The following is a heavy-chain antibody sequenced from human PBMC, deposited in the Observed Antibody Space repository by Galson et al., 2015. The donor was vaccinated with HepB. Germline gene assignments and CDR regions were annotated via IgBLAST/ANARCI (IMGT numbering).Heavy chain of an antibody. CDR3: ARHDGATREGVAFDM. CDR2: VNQNGAT. D-gene: IGHD5-12*01. J-gene: IGHJ3*02. Sequence: SETLSLTCAVYGESFSHYYWSWVRQPPGKGLEWIGEVNQNGATTYNPSLESRVTISADTSKNQFSLKLRSVTAADTAVYYCARHDGATREGVAFDMWGQGTMVTVSS. V-gene: IGHV4-34*01. CDR1: GESFSHYY.